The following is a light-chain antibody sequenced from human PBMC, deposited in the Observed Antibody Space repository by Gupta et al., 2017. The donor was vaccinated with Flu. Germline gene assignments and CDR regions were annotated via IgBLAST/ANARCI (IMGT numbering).Light chain of an antibody. Sequence: ERATLSCRASQSVVVYLAWYQQKPGQAPRLLIYDATQRATGIPARFSGSGSGTDFTLTISSLEPEDFAVYYCQQRYNWPPITFGQGTRLEIK. CDR3: QQRYNWPPIT. V-gene: IGKV3-11*01. CDR1: QSVVVY. CDR2: DAT. J-gene: IGKJ5*01.